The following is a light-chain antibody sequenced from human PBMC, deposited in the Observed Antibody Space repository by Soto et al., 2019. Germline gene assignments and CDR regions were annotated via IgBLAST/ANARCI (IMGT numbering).Light chain of an antibody. V-gene: IGKV3-15*01. CDR3: HQYNNWPRT. CDR1: QYISTT. Sequence: EIVMTQSPATLSVSPGETATLSCRASQYISTTLAWFQQKPGQPPRILIYGASVRSAGIPARFSGSGSGTEFTLTISSLQSEDFAVYYCHQYNNWPRTFGQGTKVEIK. CDR2: GAS. J-gene: IGKJ1*01.